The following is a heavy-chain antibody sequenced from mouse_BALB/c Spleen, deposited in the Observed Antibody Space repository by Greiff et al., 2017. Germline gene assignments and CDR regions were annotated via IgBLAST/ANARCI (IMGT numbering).Heavy chain of an antibody. CDR2: ISYSGST. J-gene: IGHJ2*01. D-gene: IGHD2-1*01. V-gene: IGHV3-2*02. Sequence: DVKLQESGPGLVKPSQSLSLTCTVTGYSITSDYAWNWIRQFPGNKLEWMGYISYSGSTSYNPSLKSRISITRDTSKNQFFLQLNSVTTEDTATYYCARSPYGNYPLGYWGQGTTLTVSS. CDR3: ARSPYGNYPLGY. CDR1: GYSITSDYA.